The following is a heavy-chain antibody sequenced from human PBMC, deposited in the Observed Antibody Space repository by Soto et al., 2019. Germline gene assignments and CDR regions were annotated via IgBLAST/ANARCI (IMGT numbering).Heavy chain of an antibody. CDR1: GGTFSSYA. CDR2: IIPIFGTA. CDR3: ARTRIAVAERVGYYYYGMDV. J-gene: IGHJ6*02. D-gene: IGHD6-19*01. Sequence: GASVKVSCKASGGTFSSYAISRVRQAPGQGLEWMGGIIPIFGTANYAQKFQGRVTITADESTSTAYMELSSLRSEDTAVYYCARTRIAVAERVGYYYYGMDVWGQGTTVTVSS. V-gene: IGHV1-69*13.